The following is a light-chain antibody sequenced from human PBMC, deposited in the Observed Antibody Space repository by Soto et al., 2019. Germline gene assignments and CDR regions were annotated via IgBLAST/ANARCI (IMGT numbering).Light chain of an antibody. CDR2: HAS. V-gene: IGKV3-11*01. Sequence: EIVLTQSPATLSLSPGERATLSCRASQSVSSNLAWYQQKPGQAPRLLIYHASNRATGIPARFSGRGSGTDFTLTISGLEAEDFAVYYCQQRSNWPPTWTFGQGTKVEIK. CDR1: QSVSSN. CDR3: QQRSNWPPTWT. J-gene: IGKJ1*01.